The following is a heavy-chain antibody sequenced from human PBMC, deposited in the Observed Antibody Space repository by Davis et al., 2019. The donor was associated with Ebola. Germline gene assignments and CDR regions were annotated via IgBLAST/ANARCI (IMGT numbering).Heavy chain of an antibody. D-gene: IGHD5-24*01. CDR1: GFTFSSYW. CDR2: INSDASST. V-gene: IGHV3-74*01. CDR3: SRVDGYTQVEYFQH. Sequence: HTGGSLRLSCAASGFTFSSYWMHWVRQAPGKGLVWVSRINSDASSTSYADSVKGRFTISRDNAKNTLYLQMNSLRAEDTAVYYCSRVDGYTQVEYFQHWGQGTLVTASS. J-gene: IGHJ1*01.